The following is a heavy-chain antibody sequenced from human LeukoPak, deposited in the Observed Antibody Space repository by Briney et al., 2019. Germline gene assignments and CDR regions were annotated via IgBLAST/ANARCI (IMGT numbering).Heavy chain of an antibody. CDR1: GFTFSSYA. J-gene: IGHJ4*02. CDR3: ARDPKPYSGWPYIDY. D-gene: IGHD6-19*01. Sequence: PGGSLRLSCAASGFTFSSYAMSWVRQAPGKGLEWVSAISGSGGSTYYADSVKGRFTISRDNSKNTLYLQMNSLRAEDTAVYYCARDPKPYSGWPYIDYWGQGTLVTVSS. V-gene: IGHV3-23*01. CDR2: ISGSGGST.